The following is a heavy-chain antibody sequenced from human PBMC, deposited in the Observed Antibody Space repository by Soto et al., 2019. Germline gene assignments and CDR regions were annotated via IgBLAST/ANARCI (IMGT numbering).Heavy chain of an antibody. J-gene: IGHJ4*02. CDR3: ARVRDCSGGSCLFDY. CDR1: GFTVSSNY. CDR2: IYSGGST. V-gene: IGHV3-53*04. D-gene: IGHD2-15*01. Sequence: EVQLVESGGGLVQPGGSLRLSCAASGFTVSSNYMSWVRQAPGKGLEWVSGIYSGGSTYYADSVKGRFTISRHNSKNTLYLQMNSLRAEDTAVYYCARVRDCSGGSCLFDYWGQGTLVTVSS.